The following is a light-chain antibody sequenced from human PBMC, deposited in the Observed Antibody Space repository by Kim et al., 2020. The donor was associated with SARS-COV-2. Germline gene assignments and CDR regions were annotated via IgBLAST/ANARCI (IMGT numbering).Light chain of an antibody. V-gene: IGKV3-20*01. J-gene: IGKJ1*01. CDR2: GSS. CDR1: PDVISNY. Sequence: PPRERATLACRPCPDVISNYGAWDQQNPGRSPRLLNGGSSARATGIPYRFSDSESGTDFALTITRLEPEGFAVYYGQQYSSSPATFGKGTKVDIK. CDR3: QQYSSSPAT.